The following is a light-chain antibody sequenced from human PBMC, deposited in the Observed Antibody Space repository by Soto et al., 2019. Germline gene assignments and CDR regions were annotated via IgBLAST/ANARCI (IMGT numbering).Light chain of an antibody. CDR3: QQYGSSPFP. J-gene: IGKJ3*01. Sequence: EIVLTQSPGTLSLSPGERATLSCRASQSVRNNYLAWYQQKPGQAPRLLIYGASSRATGIPDRFSGSGSGTDFTLTISRLEPEDFAVYYCQQYGSSPFPFGPGTKVDIK. CDR2: GAS. CDR1: QSVRNNY. V-gene: IGKV3-20*01.